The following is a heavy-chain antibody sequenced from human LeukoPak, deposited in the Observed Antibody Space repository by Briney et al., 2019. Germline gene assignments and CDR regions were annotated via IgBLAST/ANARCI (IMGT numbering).Heavy chain of an antibody. CDR3: AKGERGYSYGPLGYYGMDV. CDR1: GFTFSSYG. D-gene: IGHD5-18*01. J-gene: IGHJ6*02. CDR2: ISYDGSNK. V-gene: IGHV3-30*18. Sequence: GGSLRLSCAASGFTFSSYGMHCVRQAPGKGLEWVAVISYDGSNKYYADSVKGRFTISRDNSKNTLYLQMNSLRAEDTAVYYCAKGERGYSYGPLGYYGMDVWGQGTTVTVSS.